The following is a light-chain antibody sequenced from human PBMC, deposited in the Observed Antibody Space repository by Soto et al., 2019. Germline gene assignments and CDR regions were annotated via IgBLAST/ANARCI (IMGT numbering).Light chain of an antibody. V-gene: IGKV3-15*01. CDR3: QQYNDWPHT. CDR2: SAS. Sequence: EIVMTQSPATLSLSPGERATLSCRASQSVNNNLAWYQQKPGQTPRLLIYSASTRATGIPSRFSGSGSGTEFTLSISSLQSEDFALYYCQQYNDWPHTFDRGTKLEIK. J-gene: IGKJ2*01. CDR1: QSVNNN.